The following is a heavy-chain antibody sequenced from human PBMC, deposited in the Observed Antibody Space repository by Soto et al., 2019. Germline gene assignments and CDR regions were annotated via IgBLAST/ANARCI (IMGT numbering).Heavy chain of an antibody. CDR3: ARRGCSGGALDI. Sequence: QVQLQESGPGLVKPSETLSLTCTVSGGSISSYYWSWIRQPPGKGLEWIGYIHYSGSTIYNPSVKSRVTILVDTSKKQCSLKLSSVTAADTAVYYCARRGCSGGALDIWGQGTMVIVSS. D-gene: IGHD3-10*02. V-gene: IGHV4-59*08. CDR2: IHYSGST. J-gene: IGHJ3*02. CDR1: GGSISSYY.